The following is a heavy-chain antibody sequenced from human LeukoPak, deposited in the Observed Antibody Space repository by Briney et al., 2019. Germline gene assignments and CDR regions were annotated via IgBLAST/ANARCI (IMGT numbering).Heavy chain of an antibody. V-gene: IGHV3-7*01. CDR2: IKQDGSEK. CDR1: GFTFSTYW. Sequence: SGGSLRLACAASGFTFSTYWMAWVRQAPGKGLEWVANIKQDGSEKYYVDSVKGRFTISRDNAKKSLYLQMNSLRAEDTAVYYCARDNLGALDDWGQGTLVTVSS. J-gene: IGHJ4*02. D-gene: IGHD1-26*01. CDR3: ARDNLGALDD.